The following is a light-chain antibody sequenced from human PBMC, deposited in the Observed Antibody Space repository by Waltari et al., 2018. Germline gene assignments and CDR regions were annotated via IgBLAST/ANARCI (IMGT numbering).Light chain of an antibody. CDR1: SSDVGNYNY. CDR3: CSYAGSYTLGV. J-gene: IGLJ1*01. Sequence: QSTLTQPRSVSGSPGQSVTISCTGTSSDVGNYNYVSWYQHHPGKAPKLMIYDVSKRPSGVPDCFSGSKSGNTASLTISGLQAEDEADYYCCSYAGSYTLGVFGTGTKVTVL. CDR2: DVS. V-gene: IGLV2-11*01.